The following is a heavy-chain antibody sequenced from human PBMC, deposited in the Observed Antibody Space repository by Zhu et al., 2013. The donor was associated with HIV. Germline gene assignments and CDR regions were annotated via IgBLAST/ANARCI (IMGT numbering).Heavy chain of an antibody. CDR1: GYTFTENP. V-gene: IGHV1-3*01. CDR3: ARGVFGTFEWLLSNIFDP. D-gene: IGHD3-3*01. CDR2: INPGNGNI. Sequence: QVQLVQSGAEVRKPGASVKISCKSSGYTFTENPLHWVRQAPGQRPEWMGWINPGNGNIKYSPQFQGRVTITRDTSANTSYMDLSSLRSEDTAIYYCARGVFGTFEWLLSNIFDPWGQGTLVTVSS. J-gene: IGHJ5*02.